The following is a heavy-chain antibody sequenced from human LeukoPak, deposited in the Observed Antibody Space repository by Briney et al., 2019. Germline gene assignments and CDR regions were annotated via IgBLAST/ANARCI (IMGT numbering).Heavy chain of an antibody. CDR2: ISYDGSNK. Sequence: GGSLRLSCAASGFTFSSYAMHWVRQAPGKGLEWVAVISYDGSNKYYADSVKGRFTISRDNSKSTLYLQMNSLRAEDTAVYYCARDTPGGVPAAIPYAFDCWGQGTLVTVSS. V-gene: IGHV3-30-3*01. J-gene: IGHJ4*02. D-gene: IGHD2-2*01. CDR3: ARDTPGGVPAAIPYAFDC. CDR1: GFTFSSYA.